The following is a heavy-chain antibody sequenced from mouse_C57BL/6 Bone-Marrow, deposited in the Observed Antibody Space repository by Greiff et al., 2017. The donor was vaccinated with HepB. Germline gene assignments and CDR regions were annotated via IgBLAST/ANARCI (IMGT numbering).Heavy chain of an antibody. CDR2: ISSGGDYI. D-gene: IGHD1-1*01. J-gene: IGHJ1*03. V-gene: IGHV5-9-1*02. Sequence: EVQGVESGEGLVKPGGSLKLSCAASGFTFSSYAMSWVRQTPEKRLEWVAYISSGGDYIYYADTVKGRFTISRDNARNTLYLQMSSLKSEDTAMYYCTRGGFYYYGSSNWYFDVWGTGTTFTVSS. CDR1: GFTFSSYA. CDR3: TRGGFYYYGSSNWYFDV.